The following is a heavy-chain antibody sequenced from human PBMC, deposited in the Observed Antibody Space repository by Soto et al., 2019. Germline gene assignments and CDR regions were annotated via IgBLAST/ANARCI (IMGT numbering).Heavy chain of an antibody. CDR2: IKSKTDGGTT. V-gene: IGHV3-15*01. CDR1: GFTFSNAW. Sequence: GGSLRLSCAASGFTFSNAWMSWVRQAPGKGLEWVGRIKSKTDGGTTDYAAPVKGRFTISRDDSKNTLYLQMNSLKTEDTAVYYCTTRGRGSGSYFGNYYFDYWGQGTLVTVSS. D-gene: IGHD3-10*01. J-gene: IGHJ4*02. CDR3: TTRGRGSGSYFGNYYFDY.